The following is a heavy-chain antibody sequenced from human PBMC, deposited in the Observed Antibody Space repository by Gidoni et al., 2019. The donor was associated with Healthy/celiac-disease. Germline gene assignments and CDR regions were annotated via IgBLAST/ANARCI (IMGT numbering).Heavy chain of an antibody. J-gene: IGHJ3*02. CDR1: GFTFGSYS. V-gene: IGHV3-21*01. CDR3: ARGYSGSYYDAFDI. CDR2: ISSSSSYI. D-gene: IGHD1-26*01. Sequence: EVQLVESGGGLVKPGGSLRLSCAASGFTFGSYSMNWVRQAPGKGLEWVSSISSSSSYIYYADSVKGRFTISRDNAKNSLYLQMNSLRAEDTAVYYCARGYSGSYYDAFDIWGQGTMVTVSS.